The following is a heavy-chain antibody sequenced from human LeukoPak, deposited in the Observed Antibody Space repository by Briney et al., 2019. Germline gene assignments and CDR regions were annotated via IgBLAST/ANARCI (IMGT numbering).Heavy chain of an antibody. J-gene: IGHJ4*02. D-gene: IGHD3-10*01. CDR2: ISSSGNTI. CDR3: ARRKVSGSGSYYLCDY. CDR1: GFTFSSYE. Sequence: GGSLRLSCTASGFTFSSYEVNWVRQATGKGLEWVSYISSSGNTIHYADPVKGRFTISRDNAKNSVYLQMSSLRAEDTAVYYCARRKVSGSGSYYLCDYWGQGTLVSVSS. V-gene: IGHV3-48*03.